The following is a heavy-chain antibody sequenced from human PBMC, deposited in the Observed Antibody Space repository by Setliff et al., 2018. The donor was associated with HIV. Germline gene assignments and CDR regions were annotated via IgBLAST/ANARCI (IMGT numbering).Heavy chain of an antibody. CDR2: MNPNSGHT. Sequence: ASVKVSCKTSGYTFTSYDINWVRQATGQGLEWMGWMNPNSGHTGYAQKFQGRVTMTRNTSISTAYMELSSLRSEDTAVYYCARGKAAYCSGGSCPNWFDPWGQGTLVTVSS. V-gene: IGHV1-8*02. CDR1: GYTFTSYD. CDR3: ARGKAAYCSGGSCPNWFDP. D-gene: IGHD2-15*01. J-gene: IGHJ5*02.